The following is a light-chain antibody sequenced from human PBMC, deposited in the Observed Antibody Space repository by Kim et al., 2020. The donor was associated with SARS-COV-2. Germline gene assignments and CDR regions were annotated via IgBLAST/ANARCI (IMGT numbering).Light chain of an antibody. CDR3: QQYYGYPLT. CDR1: QPISSY. V-gene: IGKV1-8*01. CDR2: AAS. Sequence: ASTGDRVTITCRASQPISSYLAWYQQKPGKAPKLLIYAASTLQSGVPLRFSGSGSGTDFTLTISCLQSEDFATYYCQQYYGYPLTFGGGTKVDIK. J-gene: IGKJ4*01.